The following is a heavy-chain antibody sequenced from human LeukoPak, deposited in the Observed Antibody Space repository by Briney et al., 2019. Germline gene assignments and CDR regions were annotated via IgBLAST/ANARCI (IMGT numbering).Heavy chain of an antibody. Sequence: GGSLRLSCVASGFTFNTYNMNWVRQAPGKGLEWVSGINWNGGSTGYADSVKGRFTISRDNAKNSLYLQMNSLRAEDTALYYCARDRGFRGYSYGYAFDIWGQGTMVTVSS. V-gene: IGHV3-20*04. D-gene: IGHD5-18*01. CDR1: GFTFNTYN. CDR2: INWNGGST. CDR3: ARDRGFRGYSYGYAFDI. J-gene: IGHJ3*02.